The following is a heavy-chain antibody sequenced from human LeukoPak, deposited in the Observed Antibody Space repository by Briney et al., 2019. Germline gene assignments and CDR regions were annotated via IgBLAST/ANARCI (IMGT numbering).Heavy chain of an antibody. D-gene: IGHD5-18*01. CDR3: ARGGYSYGYEMDI. V-gene: IGHV4-59*01. Sequence: SETLSLTCTVSGGSISSYYWSWIRQPPGKGLEWIGCIYYSGSTNYNPSLKSRVTISVDTSKNQFSLKLSSVTAADTAVYYCARGGYSYGYEMDIWGQGTMVTVSS. CDR1: GGSISSYY. J-gene: IGHJ3*02. CDR2: IYYSGST.